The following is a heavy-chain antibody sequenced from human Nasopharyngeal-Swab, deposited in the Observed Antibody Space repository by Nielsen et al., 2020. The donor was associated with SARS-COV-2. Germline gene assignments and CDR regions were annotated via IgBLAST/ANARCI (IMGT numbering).Heavy chain of an antibody. CDR3: ARDPYSTPPDY. Sequence: GESLKISCAASGFTFSTFWMSWVRQAPGKGLEWVANIKHDGGDENYVDSVKGRFTISRDNAKNLLYLQMNSLRAEDTGVYYCARDPYSTPPDYWGQGTLVTASS. V-gene: IGHV3-7*01. CDR1: GFTFSTFW. D-gene: IGHD6-13*01. J-gene: IGHJ4*02. CDR2: IKHDGGDE.